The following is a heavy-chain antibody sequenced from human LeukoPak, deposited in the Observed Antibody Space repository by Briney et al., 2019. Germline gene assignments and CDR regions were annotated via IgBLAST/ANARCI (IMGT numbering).Heavy chain of an antibody. V-gene: IGHV4-34*01. CDR2: INHSGST. CDR3: ARGRGGSYYVY. CDR1: GGSFSGYY. D-gene: IGHD1-26*01. J-gene: IGHJ4*02. Sequence: LETLSLTCAVYGGSFSGYYWSWIRQPPGKGLEWIGEINHSGSTNYNPSLKSRVTISVDTSKNQFSLKLSSVTAADTAVYYCARGRGGSYYVYWGQGTLVTVSS.